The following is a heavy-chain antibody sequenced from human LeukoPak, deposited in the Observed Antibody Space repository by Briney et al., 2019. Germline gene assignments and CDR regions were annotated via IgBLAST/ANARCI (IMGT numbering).Heavy chain of an antibody. Sequence: SETLSLTCAVYGGSFSGYYWRWIRQPPGKGLEWIGEINHSGSTNYNPSLKRRVTISVDTSTNQFSLKLSSVTAADTAVYYCASADYASSGYYYVGAPVEWGQGTLVTVSS. D-gene: IGHD3-22*01. CDR2: INHSGST. CDR1: GGSFSGYY. J-gene: IGHJ4*02. CDR3: ASADYASSGYYYVGAPVE. V-gene: IGHV4-34*01.